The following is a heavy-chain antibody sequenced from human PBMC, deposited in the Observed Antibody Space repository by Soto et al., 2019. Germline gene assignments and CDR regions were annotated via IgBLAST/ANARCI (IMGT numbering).Heavy chain of an antibody. CDR1: GGSFSGYY. D-gene: IGHD6-13*01. CDR2: INHSGST. CDR3: ARGTRYSSGWYGY. V-gene: IGHV4-34*01. J-gene: IGHJ4*02. Sequence: SETLSLTCAVYGGSFSGYYWSWIRQPPGKGLEWIGEINHSGSTNYNPSLKSRVTISVDTSKNQFSLKLSSVTAADTAVYYCARGTRYSSGWYGYWGQGTLVTVYS.